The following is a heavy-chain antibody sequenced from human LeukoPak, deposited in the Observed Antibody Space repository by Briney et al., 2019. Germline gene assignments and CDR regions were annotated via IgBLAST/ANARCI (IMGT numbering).Heavy chain of an antibody. CDR1: GGTFSSYA. J-gene: IGHJ4*02. V-gene: IGHV1-69*13. Sequence: ASVKVSCKASGGTFSSYAISWVRQAPGQGLEWMGGIIPIFGTANYAQKFQGRVTITADESTSTAYMELSSLRPEDTAVYYCARGIVATLFGAFDYWGQGTLVTVSS. CDR3: ARGIVATLFGAFDY. D-gene: IGHD5-12*01. CDR2: IIPIFGTA.